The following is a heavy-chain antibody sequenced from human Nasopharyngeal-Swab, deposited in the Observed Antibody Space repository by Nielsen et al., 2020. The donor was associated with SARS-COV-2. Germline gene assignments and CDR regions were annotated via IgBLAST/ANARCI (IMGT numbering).Heavy chain of an antibody. Sequence: GGSLRLSCAASGFTFDDYAMNWVRQAPGKGLEWVSGISWNSGSIGYADSVKGRFTISRDNAQNSLYLQMNSLRAEDTALYYCAAGYFDWLSIDYWGQGTLVTVSS. D-gene: IGHD3-9*01. J-gene: IGHJ4*02. V-gene: IGHV3-9*01. CDR3: AAGYFDWLSIDY. CDR1: GFTFDDYA. CDR2: ISWNSGSI.